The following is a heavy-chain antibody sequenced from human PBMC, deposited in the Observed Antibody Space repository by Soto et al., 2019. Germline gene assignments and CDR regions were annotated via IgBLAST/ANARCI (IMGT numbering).Heavy chain of an antibody. CDR3: ASDLVGASDSYGLDV. CDR2: IWHDGNNK. CDR1: GFTFSNYG. J-gene: IGHJ6*02. V-gene: IGHV3-33*01. D-gene: IGHD1-26*01. Sequence: PGGSLRLSCAASGFTFSNYGMHWVRQAPGKGLEWVAIIWHDGNNKYYADSVRGRFIISRDNSKNRLYLQMNSLRAEDTAVYYCASDLVGASDSYGLDVWGQGTPVT.